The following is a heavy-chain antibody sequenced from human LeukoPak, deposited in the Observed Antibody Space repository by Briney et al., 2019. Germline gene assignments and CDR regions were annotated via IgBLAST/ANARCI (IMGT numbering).Heavy chain of an antibody. CDR3: AGERGGYGFY. CDR1: GFTFSSSD. D-gene: IGHD5-12*01. V-gene: IGHV3-48*03. Sequence: GGSLRLSCVVSGFTFSSSDMNWVRQAPGKGLEWVSYIERTGTTYYADSVKGRFTISRDDAKNSLYLQMNSLRGDDTAMYYCAGERGGYGFYWGQGTLVTVSS. J-gene: IGHJ4*02. CDR2: IERTGTT.